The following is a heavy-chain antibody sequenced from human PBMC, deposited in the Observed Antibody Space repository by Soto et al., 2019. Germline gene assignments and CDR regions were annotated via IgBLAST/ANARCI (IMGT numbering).Heavy chain of an antibody. CDR1: GFTFSNAW. Sequence: GGSLRLSCAASGFTFSNAWMNWVRQAPGKGLEWVGRIKSKAGGGTTDYAAPVKGRFSISRDDSRNTVYLQMNSLKTEDTAVYYCTTDPNGWRDFDYWGQGTLVTVSS. CDR3: TTDPNGWRDFDY. V-gene: IGHV3-15*07. CDR2: IKSKAGGGTT. J-gene: IGHJ4*02. D-gene: IGHD6-19*01.